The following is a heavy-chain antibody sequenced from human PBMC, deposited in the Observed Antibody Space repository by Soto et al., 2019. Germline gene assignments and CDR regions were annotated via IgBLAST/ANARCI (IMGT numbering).Heavy chain of an antibody. Sequence: VGQAPGQRLEWMGWINAGNGNTKYSQKFQGRVTITRDTSASTAYMELSSLRSEDTAVYYCARRSGYYFVAYWGQGTLVTVSS. D-gene: IGHD3-22*01. V-gene: IGHV1-3*01. J-gene: IGHJ4*02. CDR2: INAGNGNT. CDR3: ARRSGYYFVAY.